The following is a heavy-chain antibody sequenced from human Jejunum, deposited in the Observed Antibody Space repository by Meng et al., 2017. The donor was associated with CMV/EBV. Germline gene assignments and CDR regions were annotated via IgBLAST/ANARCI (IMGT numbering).Heavy chain of an antibody. CDR2: ISATSSYI. Sequence: EFSFSSHNMNWVRQAPEKGLEWVASISATSSYIYYADSVKGRFTISRDNAKNSLYLQMDSLRVEDTAVYYCANQMPWNYYHGMNLWGQGTTVTVSS. V-gene: IGHV3-21*01. CDR1: EFSFSSHN. J-gene: IGHJ6*02. CDR3: ANQMPWNYYHGMNL. D-gene: IGHD1-7*01.